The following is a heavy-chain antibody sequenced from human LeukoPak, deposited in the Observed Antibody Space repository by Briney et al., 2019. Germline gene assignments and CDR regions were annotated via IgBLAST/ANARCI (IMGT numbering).Heavy chain of an antibody. D-gene: IGHD5-12*01. Sequence: GGSLGLSCAASGFTFSSYWMHWVRQAPGKGLVWVSRINSDGSSTTYADSVKGRFTISRDNAKNTLYLQMNSLRAEDTAVYYCARDRGYDNAFDIWGQGTMVTVSS. CDR2: INSDGSST. J-gene: IGHJ3*02. CDR1: GFTFSSYW. V-gene: IGHV3-74*01. CDR3: ARDRGYDNAFDI.